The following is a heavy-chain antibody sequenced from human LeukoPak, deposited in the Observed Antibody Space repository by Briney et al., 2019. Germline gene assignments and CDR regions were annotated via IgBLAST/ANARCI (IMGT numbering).Heavy chain of an antibody. CDR1: GFSFSSSW. CDR2: INPDGSEK. V-gene: IGHV3-7*05. D-gene: IGHD1-1*01. J-gene: IGHJ4*02. CDR3: ARDFWNYFDY. Sequence: GGSLRLSCVVSGFSFSSSWMGWVRQAPGKGLEWVATINPDGSEKYYVDSLKGRFTISRDNAKNSLYLQVNSLRAEDTAVYHCARDFWNYFDYWGQGTLVTVSS.